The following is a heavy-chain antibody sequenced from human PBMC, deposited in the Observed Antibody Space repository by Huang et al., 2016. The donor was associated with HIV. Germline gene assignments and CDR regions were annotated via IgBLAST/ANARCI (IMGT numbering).Heavy chain of an antibody. V-gene: IGHV4-34*02. D-gene: IGHD3-3*01. CDR1: GGSFTGNY. CDR3: ARQWTILEWLLGLDV. CDR2: VTDSGAT. J-gene: IGHJ6*02. Sequence: QMQLQQRGAGMLKPSETLSLTCGVSGGSFTGNYLTWSRQAPGKGLGWIGEVTDSGATNSNPSVKGRVTISLDKSNRELSLNLRSVTAADTAVYYCARQWTILEWLLGLDVWGQGTTVIVS.